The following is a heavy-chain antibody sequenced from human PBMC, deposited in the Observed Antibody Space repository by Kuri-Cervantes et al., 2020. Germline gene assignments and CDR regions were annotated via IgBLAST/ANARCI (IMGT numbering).Heavy chain of an antibody. D-gene: IGHD4/OR15-4a*01. CDR2: IYNNGRT. Sequence: GSLRLSCAVYGGSFSGYYWSWIRQPPGKGLEWIGSIYNNGRTYYNSPLKSRVTISVEKSKNQFSLKLSSVTAADTAVYYCAMLTSQNIVPQRRPLDYWGQGTLVTVSS. V-gene: IGHV4-34*01. J-gene: IGHJ4*02. CDR1: GGSFSGYY. CDR3: AMLTSQNIVPQRRPLDY.